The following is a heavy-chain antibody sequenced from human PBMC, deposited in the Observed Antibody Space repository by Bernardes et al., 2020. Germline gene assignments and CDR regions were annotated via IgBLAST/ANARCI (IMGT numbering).Heavy chain of an antibody. D-gene: IGHD5-12*01. J-gene: IGHJ4*02. CDR3: AKDRGGGVYFDY. CDR1: GFTFDDYT. Sequence: GGSLRLSCAASGFTFDDYTMHWVRQAPGKGLEWVSLISWDGGSTYYADSVKGRFTISRDNSKNSLYLQMNSLRTEDTALYYCAKDRGGGVYFDYWGQGTLVTVSS. V-gene: IGHV3-43*01. CDR2: ISWDGGST.